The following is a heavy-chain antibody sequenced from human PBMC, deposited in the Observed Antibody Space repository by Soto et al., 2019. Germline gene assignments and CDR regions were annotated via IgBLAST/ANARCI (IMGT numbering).Heavy chain of an antibody. Sequence: QMQLVESGGGVVQPGESLRLSCAASGFTFNYYPMHWVRQTPGKGLEWVAVISFDGSNKFYADSVKGRFTVSRDNSKNMFSLQLNSLRPEDAAVYYCARLPGALVAVLYIYPLDGREAMSDVDVWGQGTTVSVSS. D-gene: IGHD6-19*01. CDR2: ISFDGSNK. V-gene: IGHV3-30-3*01. CDR3: ARLPGALVAVLYIYPLDGREAMSDVDV. J-gene: IGHJ6*02. CDR1: GFTFNYYP.